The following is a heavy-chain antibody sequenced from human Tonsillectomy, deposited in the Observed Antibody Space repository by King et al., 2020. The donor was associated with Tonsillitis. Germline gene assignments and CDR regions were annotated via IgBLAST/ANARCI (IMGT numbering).Heavy chain of an antibody. CDR2: IYPGDSDT. D-gene: IGHD3-10*01. J-gene: IGHJ5*02. V-gene: IGHV5-51*01. CDR3: ARGRPVVRGEHWFDP. Sequence: VQLVESGVEVKKPGESLKISCKGSGYNFNNYWIGWVRQMPGKGLECMGIIYPGDSDTRYSPSFQGQVTISADKSISTAYLHWRSLKASDTAMYYCARGRPVVRGEHWFDPWGQGALVTVSS. CDR1: GYNFNNYW.